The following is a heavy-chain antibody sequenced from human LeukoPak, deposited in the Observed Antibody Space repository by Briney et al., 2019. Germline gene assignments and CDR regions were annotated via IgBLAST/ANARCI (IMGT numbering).Heavy chain of an antibody. J-gene: IGHJ4*02. CDR3: AKDLYGVPAVFDY. Sequence: GGSLRLSCAASGFTFSSYAMSWVRQAPGKGLEWVSAISGSGGSTYYADSVKGRFTISRDNSKNTLYLQMNSLRAEDTAVHYCAKDLYGVPAVFDYWGQGTLVTVSS. V-gene: IGHV3-23*01. CDR1: GFTFSSYA. D-gene: IGHD2-2*01. CDR2: ISGSGGST.